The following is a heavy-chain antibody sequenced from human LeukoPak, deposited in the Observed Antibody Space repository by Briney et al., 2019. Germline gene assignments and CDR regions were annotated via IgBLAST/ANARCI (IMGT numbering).Heavy chain of an antibody. CDR3: ARDYCSGGSCLDWFDP. CDR2: IYFPGTT. Sequence: SETLSLTCTVSGGSVSNSSYYWGWIRQPPGKGLEWIGSIYFPGTTYYNPSLKSRVTISIDTAKNQFSLKLSSVTAADTAVYYCARDYCSGGSCLDWFDPWGQGTLVTVSS. V-gene: IGHV4-39*02. D-gene: IGHD2-15*01. J-gene: IGHJ5*02. CDR1: GGSVSNSSYY.